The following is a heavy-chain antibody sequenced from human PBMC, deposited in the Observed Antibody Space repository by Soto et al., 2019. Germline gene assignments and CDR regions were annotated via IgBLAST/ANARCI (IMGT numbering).Heavy chain of an antibody. Sequence: GGSLRLSCAASGFTFSSYGMHWVRQAPGKGLEWVAVISYDGSNKYYADSVKGRFTISRDNSKNTLYLQMNSLRAEDTAVYYCARDGYGSGSYYGEYYFDYWGQGTLVTVS. D-gene: IGHD3-10*01. J-gene: IGHJ4*02. CDR3: ARDGYGSGSYYGEYYFDY. CDR2: ISYDGSNK. V-gene: IGHV3-30*03. CDR1: GFTFSSYG.